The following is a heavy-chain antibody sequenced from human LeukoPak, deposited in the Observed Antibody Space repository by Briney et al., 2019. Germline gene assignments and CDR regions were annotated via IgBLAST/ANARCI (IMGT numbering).Heavy chain of an antibody. CDR1: GGSISSFY. V-gene: IGHV4-4*08. J-gene: IGHJ3*02. CDR2: ISYTGNT. D-gene: IGHD2-15*01. Sequence: PSETLSLTCTVSGGSISSFYWSWIRQSPGKGLEWIGYISYTGNTNYNPSLKSRVTISVDTSKNQFSLKLSSVTAADTAVYYCAREVGFHSPAGIWGQGTMVTVSS. CDR3: AREVGFHSPAGI.